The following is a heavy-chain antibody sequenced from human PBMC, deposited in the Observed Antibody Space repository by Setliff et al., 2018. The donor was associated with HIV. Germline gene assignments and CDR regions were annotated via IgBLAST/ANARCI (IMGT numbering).Heavy chain of an antibody. D-gene: IGHD2-2*01. CDR1: GGSFSAYY. Sequence: PSETLSLTCAVYGGSFSAYYWTWIRQPPGKGLEWIGSIYYSGSTNYNPSLKSRVTISVDTSKNQFSLKVTSVTAADTGVYYCARDGATSNWDKKVLDAWGQGTQVTVS. CDR3: ARDGATSNWDKKVLDA. CDR2: IYYSGST. J-gene: IGHJ5*02. V-gene: IGHV4-34*11.